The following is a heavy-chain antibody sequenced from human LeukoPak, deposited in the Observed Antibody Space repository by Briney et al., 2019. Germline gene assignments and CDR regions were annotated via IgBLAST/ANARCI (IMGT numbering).Heavy chain of an antibody. Sequence: GESLKISCKGSGYSFTSYWIVWVRPMPGKGLEWMGIIYPGNSDTRYSPSFQGQVTISADKSISTAYLQWSSLKASDTAMYYCARLGRESHYYDSRLGPLDYWGQGTLVTVSS. CDR3: ARLGRESHYYDSRLGPLDY. CDR2: IYPGNSDT. D-gene: IGHD3-22*01. J-gene: IGHJ4*02. CDR1: GYSFTSYW. V-gene: IGHV5-51*01.